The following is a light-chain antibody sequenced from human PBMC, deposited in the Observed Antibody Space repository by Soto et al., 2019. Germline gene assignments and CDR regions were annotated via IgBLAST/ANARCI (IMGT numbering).Light chain of an antibody. CDR2: LGS. V-gene: IGKV2-28*01. CDR1: QSLLHSNGYNY. Sequence: DIVMTQSPLSLPVTPGEPASISCRSSQSLLHSNGYNYLDWYLQKSGQSPQLLIYLGSNRASGVTGRFSGSGSGTDFTLKISRVETEDVGVYYCMQALQTRYTFGQGTKLEIK. CDR3: MQALQTRYT. J-gene: IGKJ2*01.